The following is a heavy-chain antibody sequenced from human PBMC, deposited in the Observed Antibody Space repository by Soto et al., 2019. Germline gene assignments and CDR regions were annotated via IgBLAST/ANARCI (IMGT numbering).Heavy chain of an antibody. J-gene: IGHJ5*02. CDR3: ARGKDGYNSNWFDP. Sequence: GGSLRLSCAASGFTFSSYSMNWVRQAPGKELEWVSYITSSGSLMRYADSVEGRFTISRDNAKNSLYLQMNSLRDEDTAVYYCARGKDGYNSNWFDPWGQGTLVTV. D-gene: IGHD5-18*01. V-gene: IGHV3-48*02. CDR1: GFTFSSYS. CDR2: ITSSGSLM.